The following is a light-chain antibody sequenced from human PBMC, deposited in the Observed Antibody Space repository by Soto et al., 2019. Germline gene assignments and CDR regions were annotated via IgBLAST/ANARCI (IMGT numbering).Light chain of an antibody. J-gene: IGKJ1*01. CDR1: QGISNY. CDR2: AAS. Sequence: DIQMTQSPSSLSASVGDTVTITCRASQGISNYLAWYQQKPGQVPNLLIYAASTLQSGVPSRFSGSGSGTVFTLTISSMRHEDVATYYCQKYNKAPRTFGQGTKVEI. CDR3: QKYNKAPRT. V-gene: IGKV1-27*01.